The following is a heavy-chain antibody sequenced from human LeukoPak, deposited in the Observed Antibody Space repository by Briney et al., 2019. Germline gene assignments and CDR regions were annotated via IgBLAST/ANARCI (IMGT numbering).Heavy chain of an antibody. D-gene: IGHD3-16*01. CDR2: ISSSSSSYI. CDR3: ARDPPPSRGGGGGEFDY. Sequence: GGSLRLSCAASGFTFSSYSMNWVRQAPGKGLEWVSSISSSSSSYIYYADSVKGRFTISRDNAKNSLYLQMNSLRAEDTAVYYCARDPPPSRGGGGGEFDYWGRGTLVTVSS. V-gene: IGHV3-21*01. J-gene: IGHJ4*02. CDR1: GFTFSSYS.